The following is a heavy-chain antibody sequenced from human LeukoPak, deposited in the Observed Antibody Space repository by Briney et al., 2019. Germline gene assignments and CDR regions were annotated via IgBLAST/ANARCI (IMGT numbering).Heavy chain of an antibody. CDR2: INPSGGST. V-gene: IGHV1-46*03. CDR1: GYTFTIYY. J-gene: IGHJ4*02. D-gene: IGHD3-3*01. CDR3: ARFATNFWSGYFFDY. Sequence: ASVKVSCKVSGYTFTIYYMHWVRQAPGQGLEWMGIINPSGGSTSYAQKFQGRVTMTRHTSTSTVYMELSSLRSEDTSVYYCARFATNFWSGYFFDYWGQGTLVTVSS.